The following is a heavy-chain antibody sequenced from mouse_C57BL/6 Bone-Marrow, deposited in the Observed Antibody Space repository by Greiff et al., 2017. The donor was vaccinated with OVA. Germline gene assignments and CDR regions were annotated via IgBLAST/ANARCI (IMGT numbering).Heavy chain of an antibody. V-gene: IGHV1-59*01. CDR2: IDPSDSYT. CDR1: GYTFTSYW. Sequence: QVQLQQSGAELVRPGPSVKLSCKASGYTFTSYWMHWVKQRPGQGLEWIGVIDPSDSYTNYNQKFKGKATLTVDTSSSTAYMQLSSLTSEDSAVYYCARGAYWGQGTTLTVSS. CDR3: ARGAY. J-gene: IGHJ2*01.